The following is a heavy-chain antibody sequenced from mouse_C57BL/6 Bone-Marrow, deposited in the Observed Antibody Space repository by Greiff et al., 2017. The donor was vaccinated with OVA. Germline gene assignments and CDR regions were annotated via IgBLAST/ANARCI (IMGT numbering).Heavy chain of an antibody. V-gene: IGHV1-64*01. CDR1: GYTFTSYW. J-gene: IGHJ4*01. Sequence: QVQLQQPGAELVKPGASVKLSCKASGYTFTSYWMHWVKQRPGQGLEWIGMIHPNSGSTNYNEKFKSKATLTVDKSSSTAYMQLSSLTSEDSAVYYGARNGGDYYAMDYWGQGTSVTGSS. CDR2: IHPNSGST. CDR3: ARNGGDYYAMDY.